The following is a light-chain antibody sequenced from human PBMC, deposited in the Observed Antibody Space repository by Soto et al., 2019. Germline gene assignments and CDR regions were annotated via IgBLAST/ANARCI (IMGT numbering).Light chain of an antibody. CDR3: SAYSTGSTPVL. J-gene: IGLJ3*02. Sequence: QSALTQPASVSGSPGQSITISCTGTSSDVGSTFNYVSWYQHHPGKAPRLIMSDVNHRPSGVSDRFSGSKSGNTASLTISGLQAEDEAHYFCSAYSTGSTPVLFGGGPKLTVL. CDR2: DVN. CDR1: SSDVGSTFNY. V-gene: IGLV2-14*03.